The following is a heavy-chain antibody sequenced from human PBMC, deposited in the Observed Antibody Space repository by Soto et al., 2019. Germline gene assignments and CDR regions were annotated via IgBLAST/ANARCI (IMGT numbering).Heavy chain of an antibody. CDR2: ISSDGDIT. V-gene: IGHV3-64D*06. CDR3: VKVSTFYDILTGYYSTNFFDP. J-gene: IGHJ5*02. Sequence: PGGSLRLSCSASGLTFSEYSMHWVRQAPGKELQYVSTISSDGDITYYADSVKGRFTISRDNSKNTLYLQMNSLRPEDTAVYYCVKVSTFYDILTGYYSTNFFDPWGQGTLVTVSS. CDR1: GLTFSEYS. D-gene: IGHD3-9*01.